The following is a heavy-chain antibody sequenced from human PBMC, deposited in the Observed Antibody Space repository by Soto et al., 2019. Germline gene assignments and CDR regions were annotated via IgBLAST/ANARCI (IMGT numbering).Heavy chain of an antibody. CDR3: AKDYSTSRYYFDY. CDR2: ISYDGSNK. D-gene: IGHD6-13*01. V-gene: IGHV3-30*18. J-gene: IGHJ4*02. CDR1: VFTFSCYV. Sequence: WGSLRLSCVSSVFTFSCYVMHWVRQAPGKGLEWVAVISYDGSNKYYADSVKGRFTISRDNSKNTLYLQMNSLRAEDTAVYYCAKDYSTSRYYFDYWGQGTLVTVSS.